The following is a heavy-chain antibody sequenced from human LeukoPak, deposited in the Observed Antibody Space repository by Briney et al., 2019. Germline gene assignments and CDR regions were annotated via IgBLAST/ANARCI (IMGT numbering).Heavy chain of an antibody. D-gene: IGHD3-10*01. J-gene: IGHJ5*02. CDR3: AREGYYGSGSYYPNWFDP. CDR1: GFTFSSYS. CDR2: ISSSSSYI. Sequence: PGGSLRLSCAASGFTFSSYSMNWVCQAPGKGLEWVSSISSSSSYIYYADSVKGRFTISRDNAKNSLYLQMNSLRAEDTAVYYCAREGYYGSGSYYPNWFDPWGQGTLVTVSS. V-gene: IGHV3-21*01.